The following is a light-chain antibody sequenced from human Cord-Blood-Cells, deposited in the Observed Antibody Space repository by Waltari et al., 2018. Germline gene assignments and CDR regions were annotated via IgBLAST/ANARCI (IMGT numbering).Light chain of an antibody. CDR3: SSYTSSSTWV. V-gene: IGLV2-14*03. CDR2: DCS. CDR1: SSDVGGYNY. Sequence: QSALTQPASVSGSPGQSITISCTGTSSDVGGYNYVSWYQQHPRKAPKLMIYDCSNRPSGISNRFSGSKSDNTASLTISGLQAEDEADYYCSSYTSSSTWVFGGGTKLTVL. J-gene: IGLJ3*02.